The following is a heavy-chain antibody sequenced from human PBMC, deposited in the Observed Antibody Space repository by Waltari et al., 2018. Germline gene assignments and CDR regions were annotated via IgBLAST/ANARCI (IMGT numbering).Heavy chain of an antibody. Sequence: EVQLVQSGGGFVQPGGSLRLSCVGSGFTFSSYSMNWVRQAPGQGLEWISFITSGSGTKCYADAVKGRFTISRDNAKTSLYLQMNSLRVEDTATYYCARGVRYTTNTWGQVTLVTVSS. CDR1: GFTFSSYS. V-gene: IGHV3-48*01. CDR3: ARGVRYTTNT. J-gene: IGHJ4*02. CDR2: ITSGSGTK. D-gene: IGHD1-20*01.